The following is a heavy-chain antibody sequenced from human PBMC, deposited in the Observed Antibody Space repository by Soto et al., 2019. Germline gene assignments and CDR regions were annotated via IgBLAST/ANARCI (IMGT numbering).Heavy chain of an antibody. D-gene: IGHD6-13*01. CDR3: ATSAAAPGNY. CDR2: IKQDGSDK. V-gene: IGHV3-7*01. J-gene: IGHJ4*02. Sequence: XGSLRLSCAASGFTFSSYWMSWVRQAPGKGLGWVANIKQDGSDKYYVDSVKGRFTISRDNAKNSLYLQMNSLRAEDTAVYYCATSAAAPGNYWGQGTLVTVSS. CDR1: GFTFSSYW.